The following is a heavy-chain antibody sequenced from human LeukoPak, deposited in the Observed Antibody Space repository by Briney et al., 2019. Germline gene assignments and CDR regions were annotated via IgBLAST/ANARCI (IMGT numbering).Heavy chain of an antibody. CDR3: AKWSGGSGSPWYFDL. V-gene: IGHV3-30*02. CDR2: IRYDGSNK. CDR1: GFTFSSYG. Sequence: QTGGSLRLSCAASGFTFSSYGMHWVRQAPGKGLEWVAFIRYDGSNKYYADSVKGRFTISRDNSKNTLYLQMNSLRAEDTAVYYCAKWSGGSGSPWYFDLWGRGTLVTVSS. D-gene: IGHD3-10*01. J-gene: IGHJ2*01.